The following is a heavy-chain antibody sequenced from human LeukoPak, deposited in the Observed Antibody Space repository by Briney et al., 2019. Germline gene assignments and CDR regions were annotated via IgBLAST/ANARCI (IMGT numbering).Heavy chain of an antibody. CDR3: ARHVGSDPKLGLLRSSPVRY. CDR2: IYYSGST. CDR1: GGSISSSSYY. D-gene: IGHD6-13*01. J-gene: IGHJ4*02. Sequence: SETLSLTCTVSGGSISSSSYYWGWIRQPPGKGLEWIGSIYYSGSTYYNPSLKSRVTISVDTSKNQFSLKLSSVTAADTVVYYCARHVGSDPKLGLLRSSPVRYWGQGTLVTVSS. V-gene: IGHV4-39*01.